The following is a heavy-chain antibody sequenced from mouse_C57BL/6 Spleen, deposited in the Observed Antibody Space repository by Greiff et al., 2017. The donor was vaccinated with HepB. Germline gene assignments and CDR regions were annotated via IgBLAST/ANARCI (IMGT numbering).Heavy chain of an antibody. Sequence: DVMLVESGGGLVQPGGSLSLSCAASGFTFTDYYMSWVRQPPGKALEWLGFIRNKANGYTTEYSASVKGRFTISRDNSPSILYLQMNALRAEDSATYYCARSYYYGSEYYAMDYWGQGTSVTVSS. CDR2: IRNKANGYTT. CDR1: GFTFTDYY. J-gene: IGHJ4*01. CDR3: ARSYYYGSEYYAMDY. V-gene: IGHV7-3*01. D-gene: IGHD1-1*01.